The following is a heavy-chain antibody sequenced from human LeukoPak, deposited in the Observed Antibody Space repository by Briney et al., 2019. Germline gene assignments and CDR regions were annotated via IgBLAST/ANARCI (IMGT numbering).Heavy chain of an antibody. V-gene: IGHV4-61*02. J-gene: IGHJ6*03. CDR3: ARVVVVAATSRSYYYYYMDV. CDR1: GGSISSGSYY. CDR2: IYTSGST. Sequence: SQTLSLTCTVSGGSISSGSYYWSWIRQPAGKGLEWIGRIYTSGSTNYNPSHKSRVTISVDTSKNQFSLKLSSVTAADTAVYYCARVVVVAATSRSYYYYYMDVWGKGTTVTVSS. D-gene: IGHD2-15*01.